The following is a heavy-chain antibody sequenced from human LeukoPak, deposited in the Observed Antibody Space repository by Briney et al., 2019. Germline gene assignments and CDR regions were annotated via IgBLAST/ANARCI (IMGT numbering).Heavy chain of an antibody. CDR2: IYHSGST. J-gene: IGHJ5*02. D-gene: IGHD6-13*01. CDR3: ARAYKSSWYHNWFDP. CDR1: GVSISSSNSY. V-gene: IGHV4-39*07. Sequence: PSETLSLTCTVSGVSISSSNSYWGWIRQPPGKGLEWIGSIYHSGSTYYNPSLKSRVTISVDTSKNQFSLKLSSVTAADTAVYYCARAYKSSWYHNWFDPWGQGTLVTVSS.